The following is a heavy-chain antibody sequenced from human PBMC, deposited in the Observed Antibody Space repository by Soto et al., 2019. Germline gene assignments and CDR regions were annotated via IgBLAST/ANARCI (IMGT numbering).Heavy chain of an antibody. D-gene: IGHD4-17*01. CDR1: GYTFTGYY. CDR3: ARTSSPATYGDYFDY. CDR2: INPNSGGT. V-gene: IGHV1-2*04. Sequence: ASVKVSCKASGYTFTGYYMHWVRQAPGQGLEWIGWINPNSGGTNYAQKFQGWVTMTRDTSISTAYMELSRLRSDDTAVYYCARTSSPATYGDYFDYWGQGTLVTVSS. J-gene: IGHJ4*02.